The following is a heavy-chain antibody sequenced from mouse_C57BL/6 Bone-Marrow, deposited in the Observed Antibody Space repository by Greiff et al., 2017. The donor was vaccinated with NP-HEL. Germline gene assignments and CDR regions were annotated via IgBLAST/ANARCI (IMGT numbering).Heavy chain of an antibody. D-gene: IGHD1-1*01. CDR2: IWSGGST. V-gene: IGHV2-2*01. Sequence: VKVVESGPGLVQPSQSLSITCTVSGFSLTSYGVHWVRQSPGKGLEWLGVIWSGGSTDYNAAFISRLSISKDNSKSQVFFKMNSLQADDTAIYYCGRNPSFYYGSSFDYWGQGTTLTVSS. J-gene: IGHJ2*01. CDR3: GRNPSFYYGSSFDY. CDR1: GFSLTSYG.